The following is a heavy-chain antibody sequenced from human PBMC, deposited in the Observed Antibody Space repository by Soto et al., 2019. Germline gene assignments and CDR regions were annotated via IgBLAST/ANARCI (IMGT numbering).Heavy chain of an antibody. Sequence: GGSLRLSCAASGFTFSSYDMHWVRQATGKGLEWVSAIGTAGDTYNPGSVKGRFTISRENAKNSLYLQMNSLRAGDTAVYYCARGRRDYYDSSGYDGGAFNIWGQGTMVTVSS. D-gene: IGHD3-22*01. CDR1: GFTFSSYD. CDR2: IGTAGDT. V-gene: IGHV3-13*01. J-gene: IGHJ3*02. CDR3: ARGRRDYYDSSGYDGGAFNI.